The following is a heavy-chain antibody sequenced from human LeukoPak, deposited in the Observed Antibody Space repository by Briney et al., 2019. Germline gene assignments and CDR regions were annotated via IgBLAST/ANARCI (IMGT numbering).Heavy chain of an antibody. Sequence: GGSLRLSCAASGFTFSSYAMSWVRQAPGKGLEWVSAISGSGGSTYYADSVKGRFTISRDNSKNTLYLQMNSLRAEDTAVYYCAKVGGQWLFGPIGYWGQGTLVTVSS. D-gene: IGHD3-22*01. V-gene: IGHV3-23*01. J-gene: IGHJ4*02. CDR1: GFTFSSYA. CDR2: ISGSGGST. CDR3: AKVGGQWLFGPIGY.